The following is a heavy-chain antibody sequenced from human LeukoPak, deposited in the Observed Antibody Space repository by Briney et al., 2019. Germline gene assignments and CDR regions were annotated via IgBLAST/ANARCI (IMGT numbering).Heavy chain of an antibody. CDR2: IKQDGSEK. D-gene: IGHD2-8*01. CDR1: GFTFSSYW. V-gene: IGHV3-7*01. J-gene: IGHJ4*02. CDR3: ARDSVYPFDY. Sequence: GGSLRLSCAASGFTFSSYWMSWVRQAPGKGLEWVANIKQDGSEKYYVDSVKGRFTLSRDNAKNPLYLQMNTLRAEDTAVYYCARDSVYPFDYWGQGTLVTVSS.